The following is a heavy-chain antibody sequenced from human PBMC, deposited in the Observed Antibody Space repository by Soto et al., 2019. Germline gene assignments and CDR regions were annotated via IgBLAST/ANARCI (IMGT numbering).Heavy chain of an antibody. J-gene: IGHJ4*02. D-gene: IGHD3-22*01. Sequence: EVQLLESGGGLVQPGGSLRLSCAASGFTFDTYAMSWVRRAPGKGLEWVSTIRGSGSSTYYADSVKGRFTISRDNSKNTLFLQMNSLRAEDTAVYYCAKVWRGDDTTGYYHGYFDYWGQGTLVTVSS. V-gene: IGHV3-23*01. CDR1: GFTFDTYA. CDR3: AKVWRGDDTTGYYHGYFDY. CDR2: IRGSGSST.